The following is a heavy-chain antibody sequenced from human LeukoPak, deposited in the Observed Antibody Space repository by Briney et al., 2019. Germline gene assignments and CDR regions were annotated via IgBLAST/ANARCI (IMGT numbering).Heavy chain of an antibody. CDR3: ARDFYGGAFDL. CDR2: IWYDGNKE. D-gene: IGHD2/OR15-2a*01. CDR1: GFTLGNYG. V-gene: IGHV3-33*01. J-gene: IGHJ3*01. Sequence: GRSLRVSCAASGFTLGNYGMHWVRQAPGKGLEWVAVIWYDGNKEYYEDSVKGRFSISRDNSKNTLYLEMTSLRAEDTALYYRARDFYGGAFDLWGQGTMVIVSS.